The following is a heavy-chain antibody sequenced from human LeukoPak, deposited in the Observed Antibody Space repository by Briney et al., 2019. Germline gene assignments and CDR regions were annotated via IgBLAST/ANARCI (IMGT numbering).Heavy chain of an antibody. V-gene: IGHV4-61*02. CDR3: ARGRGHCSSTSCYSFSWFDP. CDR1: GGSISSGSYY. Sequence: SQTLSLTCTVSGGSISSGSYYWSWIRQPAGKGLEWIGRIYTSGSTNYNPSLKSRVTISVDTSKNQFSLKLSSVTAADTAVYYCARGRGHCSSTSCYSFSWFDPWGQGTLVTVSS. D-gene: IGHD2-2*01. CDR2: IYTSGST. J-gene: IGHJ5*02.